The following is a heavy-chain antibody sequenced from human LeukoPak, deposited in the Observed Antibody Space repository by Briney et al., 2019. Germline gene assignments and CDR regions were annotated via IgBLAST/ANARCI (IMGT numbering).Heavy chain of an antibody. V-gene: IGHV3-30*02. Sequence: GGSLRLSCAASGFTFSSYGMHWVRQAPGKGLEWVAFIRNDGKNNYCGDSVKGRFTISRDNSKNTLYLQMNSLRAEDTAMYYCAKDRVAAHDDFDCWGQGTLVTVSS. J-gene: IGHJ4*02. CDR1: GFTFSSYG. CDR2: IRNDGKNN. CDR3: AKDRVAAHDDFDC. D-gene: IGHD6-13*01.